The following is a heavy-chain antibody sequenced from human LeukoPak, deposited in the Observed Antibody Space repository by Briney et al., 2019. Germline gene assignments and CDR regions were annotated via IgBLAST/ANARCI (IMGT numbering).Heavy chain of an antibody. Sequence: PGGTLRLSCVGSGFLLRTYTNNWVSQAPGKGLEWVPSISSTSGDIHYADSVKSRFSTSRDNAKNSLYLQMSRLRAENTGVYFCASPSSSWLDAFDFWGQGTMVVVSS. CDR1: GFLLRTYT. CDR2: ISSTSGDI. D-gene: IGHD6-13*01. CDR3: ASPSSSWLDAFDF. J-gene: IGHJ3*01. V-gene: IGHV3-21*01.